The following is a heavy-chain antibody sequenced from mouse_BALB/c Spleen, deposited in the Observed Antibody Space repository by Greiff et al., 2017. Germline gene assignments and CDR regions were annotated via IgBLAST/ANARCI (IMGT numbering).Heavy chain of an antibody. V-gene: IGHV5-6-3*01. J-gene: IGHJ2*01. CDR2: INSNGGST. CDR3: ARVWITTVVPFDY. Sequence: EVKVVESGGGLVQPGGSLKLSCAASGFTFSSYGMSWVRQTPDKRLELVATINSNGGSTYYPDSVKGRFTISRDNAKNTLYLQMSSLKSEDTAMYYCARVWITTVVPFDYWGQGTTLTVSS. CDR1: GFTFSSYG. D-gene: IGHD1-1*01.